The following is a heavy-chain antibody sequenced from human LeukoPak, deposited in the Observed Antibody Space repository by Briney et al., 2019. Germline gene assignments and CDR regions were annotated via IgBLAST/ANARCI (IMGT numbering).Heavy chain of an antibody. Sequence: ASVKVSCKASGYTFTSYGINWVRQAPGQGLEWMGWISAYNGNTNYAQKLQGRVTMTTDTSTSTAYMELRSLRSDDTAVYYCARDGPGIAAAGYFRASADYWGQGTLVTVSS. CDR1: GYTFTSYG. CDR3: ARDGPGIAAAGYFRASADY. CDR2: ISAYNGNT. J-gene: IGHJ4*02. D-gene: IGHD6-13*01. V-gene: IGHV1-18*01.